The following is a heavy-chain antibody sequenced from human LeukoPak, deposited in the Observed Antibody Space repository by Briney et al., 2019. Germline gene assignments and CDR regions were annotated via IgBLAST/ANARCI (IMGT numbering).Heavy chain of an antibody. CDR1: GYSISSGYY. V-gene: IGHV4-61*03. CDR2: IYYSGST. D-gene: IGHD3-9*01. Sequence: PSETLSLTCTVSGYSISSGYYWSWIRQPPGKGLEWIGYIYYSGSTNYNPSLKSRVTISVNTSKNHFSLKLNSVTAADTAVYYCARAFPLLRYYDYWGQGTLVTVSS. J-gene: IGHJ4*02. CDR3: ARAFPLLRYYDY.